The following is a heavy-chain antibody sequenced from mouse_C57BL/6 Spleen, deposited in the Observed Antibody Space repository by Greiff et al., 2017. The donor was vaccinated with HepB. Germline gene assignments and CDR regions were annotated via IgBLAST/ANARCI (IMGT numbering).Heavy chain of an antibody. J-gene: IGHJ4*01. CDR3: ARKVYYGSSSYAMDY. CDR1: GYTFTSYW. CDR2: IDPSDSYT. D-gene: IGHD1-1*01. Sequence: VKLQQPGAELVRPGTSVKLSCKASGYTFTSYWMHWVKQRPGQGLEWIGVIDPSDSYTNYNQKFKGKATLTVDTSSITAYMQLSSLTSEDSAVYYCARKVYYGSSSYAMDYWGQGTSVTVSS. V-gene: IGHV1-59*01.